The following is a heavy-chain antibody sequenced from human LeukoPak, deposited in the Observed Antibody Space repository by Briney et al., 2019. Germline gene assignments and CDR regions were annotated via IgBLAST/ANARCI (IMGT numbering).Heavy chain of an antibody. V-gene: IGHV4-31*03. CDR3: ARFYGSGSYSTPDAFDI. Sequence: PSQTLSLTCTVSGGSISSGVYYWSWIRQHPGKGLEWIGYIYYSGSTYYNPSLKSRVTISVDTSKNQFSLKLSSVTAADTAVYYCARFYGSGSYSTPDAFDIWGQGTMVTVSS. D-gene: IGHD3-10*01. CDR1: GGSISSGVYY. J-gene: IGHJ3*02. CDR2: IYYSGST.